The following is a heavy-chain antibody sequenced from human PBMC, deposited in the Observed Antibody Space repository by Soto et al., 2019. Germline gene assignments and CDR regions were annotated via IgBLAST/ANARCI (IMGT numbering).Heavy chain of an antibody. Sequence: PSETLSLTCAVSGGSISSSNWWSWVRQPPGXGLEWIGEIYHSGSTNYNPSLKSRVTISVDKSKNQFSLKLSSVTAADTAVYYCARDVVVPAAIRYYYYGMDVWGQGTTVTVSS. CDR3: ARDVVVPAAIRYYYYGMDV. V-gene: IGHV4-4*02. CDR1: GGSISSSNW. CDR2: IYHSGST. D-gene: IGHD2-2*01. J-gene: IGHJ6*02.